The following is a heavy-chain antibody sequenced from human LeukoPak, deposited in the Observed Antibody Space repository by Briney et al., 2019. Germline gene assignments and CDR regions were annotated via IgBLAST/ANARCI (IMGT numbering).Heavy chain of an antibody. Sequence: SDTLSLTCTVSGGSISSYDWGWIRLPPGKGLEWIGYISYSGSTTYIPSLKSRVTILVDTSKNQFSLKLSSVTAADTAVYYCVRITQGTIDYWGRGTLVTVSS. D-gene: IGHD3-10*01. CDR2: ISYSGST. CDR3: VRITQGTIDY. CDR1: GGSISSYD. V-gene: IGHV4-59*07. J-gene: IGHJ4*02.